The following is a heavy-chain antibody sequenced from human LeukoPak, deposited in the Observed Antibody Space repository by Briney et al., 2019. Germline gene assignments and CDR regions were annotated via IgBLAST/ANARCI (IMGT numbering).Heavy chain of an antibody. Sequence: SETLSLTCTVSGGSISSHYWSWIRQVAGKGLEWIGYIYYSGSTNYNPSLKSRVIISVDTSKNQFSLKLSSVTAADTAVYYCARQEYSAAGREKDYFDYWGQGTLVTVSS. J-gene: IGHJ4*02. CDR1: GGSISSHY. CDR2: IYYSGST. V-gene: IGHV4-59*08. D-gene: IGHD6-13*01. CDR3: ARQEYSAAGREKDYFDY.